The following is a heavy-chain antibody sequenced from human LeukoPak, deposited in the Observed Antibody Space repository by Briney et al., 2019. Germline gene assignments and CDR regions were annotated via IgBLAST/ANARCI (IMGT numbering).Heavy chain of an antibody. CDR3: ARDARYSSSWYGAPYYYYYYGMDV. CDR2: ISSSSSYI. CDR1: GFTFSSYS. V-gene: IGHV3-21*01. D-gene: IGHD6-13*01. Sequence: GGSLRLSCAASGFTFSSYSMNWVRQAPGKGLEWVSSISSSSSYIYYADSVKGRFTISRDNAKNSLYLQMNSLRAEDTAVYYCARDARYSSSWYGAPYYYYYYGMDVWGQGTTVTVSS. J-gene: IGHJ6*02.